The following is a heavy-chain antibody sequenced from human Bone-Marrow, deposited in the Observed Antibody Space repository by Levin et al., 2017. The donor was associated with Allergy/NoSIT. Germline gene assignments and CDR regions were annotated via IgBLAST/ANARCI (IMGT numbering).Heavy chain of an antibody. D-gene: IGHD2-2*01. Sequence: PGGSLRLSCAASGFTFSSYAMSWVRQAPGKGLEWVSAISGSGGSTYYADSVKGRFTISRDNSKNTLYLQMNSLRAEDTAVYYCAKYGEHTVLDIVVVPAAMSAIIQHWGQGTLVTVSS. J-gene: IGHJ1*01. CDR3: AKYGEHTVLDIVVVPAAMSAIIQH. CDR2: ISGSGGST. V-gene: IGHV3-23*01. CDR1: GFTFSSYA.